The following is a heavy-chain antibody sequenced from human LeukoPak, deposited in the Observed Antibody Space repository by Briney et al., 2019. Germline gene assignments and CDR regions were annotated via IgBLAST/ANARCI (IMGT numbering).Heavy chain of an antibody. CDR1: GYTFTSYG. V-gene: IGHV1-18*01. CDR3: ARNLYGSGSYYPGDY. Sequence: ASVKVSCKASGYTFTSYGISWVRRAPGQGLEWMGWISAYNGNTDYAQKLQGRVTMTTDTSTSTAYMELRSLRSDDTAVYYCARNLYGSGSYYPGDYWGQGTLVTVSS. J-gene: IGHJ4*02. D-gene: IGHD3-10*01. CDR2: ISAYNGNT.